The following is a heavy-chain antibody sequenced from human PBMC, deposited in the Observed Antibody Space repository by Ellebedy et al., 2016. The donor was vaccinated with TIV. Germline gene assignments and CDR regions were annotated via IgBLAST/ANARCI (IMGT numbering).Heavy chain of an antibody. CDR2: MNTNSGNT. D-gene: IGHD3-16*02. V-gene: IGHV1-8*01. Sequence: AASVKVSCKASGYTFTSYDINRVRQATGQGLEGMGWMNTNSGNTESAQKFQGRVTMTRNTSITTAFMELSSLRSQDTAVYYCARGPFMITFGGVIMDVWGQGTTVTVSS. J-gene: IGHJ6*02. CDR3: ARGPFMITFGGVIMDV. CDR1: GYTFTSYD.